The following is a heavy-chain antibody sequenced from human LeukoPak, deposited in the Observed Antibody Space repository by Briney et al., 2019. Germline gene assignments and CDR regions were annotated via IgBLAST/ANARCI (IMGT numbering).Heavy chain of an antibody. Sequence: ASVKVSCKASRYTFTAYYLYWVRQAPGQGLEWMGWINPNSGDTHFAQKFQGRVTMTRDTFITTAYMELSRLKSDDTAVYYCATEAGETHNTGIDYWGQGTLVTVSS. J-gene: IGHJ4*02. CDR1: RYTFTAYY. CDR2: INPNSGDT. D-gene: IGHD1-14*01. CDR3: ATEAGETHNTGIDY. V-gene: IGHV1-2*02.